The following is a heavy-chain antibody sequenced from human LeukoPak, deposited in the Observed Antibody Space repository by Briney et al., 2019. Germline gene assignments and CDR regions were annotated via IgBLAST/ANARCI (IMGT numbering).Heavy chain of an antibody. J-gene: IGHJ5*02. V-gene: IGHV3-23*01. CDR2: ISGSGGST. D-gene: IGHD6-13*01. CDR3: AKDHTSSSWYPWFWFDP. Sequence: HAGGSVRLSCAASGFTFSSYAMSWVRQAPGKGLEWVSAISGSGGSTYYADSVKGRFTISRDNSKNTLYLQMNSLRAEDTAVYYCAKDHTSSSWYPWFWFDPWGQGTLVTVSS. CDR1: GFTFSSYA.